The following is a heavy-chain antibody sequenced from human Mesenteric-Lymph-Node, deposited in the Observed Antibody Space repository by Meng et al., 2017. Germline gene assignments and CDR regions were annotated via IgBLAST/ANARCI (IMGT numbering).Heavy chain of an antibody. D-gene: IGHD3-10*01. CDR1: GFTVNTNY. V-gene: IGHV3-11*04. CDR2: ISSSGSTI. Sequence: GGSLRLSCAASGFTVNTNYMSWVRQAPGKGLEWVSYISSSGSTIYYADSVKGRFTISRDNAKNSLYLQMNSLRAEDTAVYYCATDGSGSYFDYWGQGTLVTVSS. CDR3: ATDGSGSYFDY. J-gene: IGHJ4*02.